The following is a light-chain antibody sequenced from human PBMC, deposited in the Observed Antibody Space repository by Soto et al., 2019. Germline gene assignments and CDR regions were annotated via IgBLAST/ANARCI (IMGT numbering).Light chain of an antibody. CDR1: SSYVGGYNY. Sequence: SALTQPASVSGSPGQSITISCPGTSSYVGGYNYVSWYQQHPGKAPKLMIYEVSNRPSGVSNRFSGSKSGNTASLTISGLQAEDEADYYCSSYTSINTRVFGGGTKVTVL. CDR3: SSYTSINTRV. CDR2: EVS. V-gene: IGLV2-14*01. J-gene: IGLJ3*02.